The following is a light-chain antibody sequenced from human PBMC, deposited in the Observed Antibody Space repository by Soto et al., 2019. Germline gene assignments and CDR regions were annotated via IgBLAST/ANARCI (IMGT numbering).Light chain of an antibody. CDR3: GSWDSSLSAYV. CDR1: YSDIGAYNY. CDR2: DDD. J-gene: IGLJ1*01. Sequence: QSALTQPPSASGSPGQSVTIPCTGTYSDIGAYNYVSWYQQLPGTAPKLLIYDDDKRPSGIPDRFSGSKSGTSATLGITGFQTGDEADYYCGSWDSSLSAYVFGTGTKVTVL. V-gene: IGLV1-51*01.